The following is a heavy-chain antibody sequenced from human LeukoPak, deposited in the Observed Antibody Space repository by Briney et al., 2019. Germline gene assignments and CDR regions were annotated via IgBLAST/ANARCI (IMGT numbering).Heavy chain of an antibody. CDR3: AKHSPPMIVVVKTYYFDY. CDR1: GFTFSSYA. CDR2: ISGRGGST. D-gene: IGHD3-22*01. J-gene: IGHJ4*02. Sequence: GGSLRLSCAASGFTFSSYAMSWVRQAPWKGLEWVSAISGRGGSTYYAASVKGRFTISRDNSKNTLYLQMNSLRAEDTAVYYCAKHSPPMIVVVKTYYFDYWGQGTLVTVSS. V-gene: IGHV3-23*01.